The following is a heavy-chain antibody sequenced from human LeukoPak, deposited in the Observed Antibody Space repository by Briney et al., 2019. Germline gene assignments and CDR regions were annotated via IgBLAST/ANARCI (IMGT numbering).Heavy chain of an antibody. V-gene: IGHV1-3*01. Sequence: GASVKVSCKASGYTFTSYAMHWVRQAPGQRLEWMGWINAGNGNTKYSQKFQGRVTITRDTSASTAYMELSSLRSEDTAVYYCARDRQSIRDYVWGSYRCHPNDYWGQGTLVTVSS. CDR1: GYTFTSYA. CDR2: INAGNGNT. CDR3: ARDRQSIRDYVWGSYRCHPNDY. D-gene: IGHD3-16*02. J-gene: IGHJ4*02.